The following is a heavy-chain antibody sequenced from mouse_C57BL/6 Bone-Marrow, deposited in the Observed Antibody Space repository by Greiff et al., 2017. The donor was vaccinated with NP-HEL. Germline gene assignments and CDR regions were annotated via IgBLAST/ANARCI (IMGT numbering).Heavy chain of an antibody. CDR1: GFTFSDYY. J-gene: IGHJ1*03. CDR3: ARDHYYGSSDDGYFDV. D-gene: IGHD1-1*01. V-gene: IGHV5-16*01. Sequence: EVMLVESEGGLVQPGSSMKLSCTASGFTFSDYYMAWVRQVPEKGLEWVANINYDGSSTYYLYSLKSRSIISKDNAKNIIYLQMSSLKSEDTATYDCARDHYYGSSDDGYFDVWGTGTTVTVSS. CDR2: INYDGSST.